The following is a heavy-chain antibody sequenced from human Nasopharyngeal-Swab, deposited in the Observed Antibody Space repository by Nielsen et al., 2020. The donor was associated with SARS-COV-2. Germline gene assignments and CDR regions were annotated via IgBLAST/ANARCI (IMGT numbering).Heavy chain of an antibody. D-gene: IGHD1-26*01. CDR3: AKGPDKYSGSYLWGVGYFDY. CDR1: GFTVSSNY. Sequence: GGSLRLSCAASGFTVSSNYMSWVRQAPGKGLEWVSVIYSGGSTYYADSVKGRFTISRDNSKNTLYLQMNSLRAEDTAIYYCAKGPDKYSGSYLWGVGYFDYWGQGTLVTVSS. J-gene: IGHJ4*02. CDR2: IYSGGST. V-gene: IGHV3-53*01.